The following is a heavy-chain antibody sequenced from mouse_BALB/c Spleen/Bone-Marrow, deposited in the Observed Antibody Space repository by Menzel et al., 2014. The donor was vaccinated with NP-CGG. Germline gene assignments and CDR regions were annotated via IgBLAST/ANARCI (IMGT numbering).Heavy chain of an antibody. V-gene: IGHV14-3*02. J-gene: IGHJ4*01. CDR2: IDPANGNT. CDR3: ARAYYGNYPYAMDY. CDR1: GFNIKDTY. D-gene: IGHD2-10*01. Sequence: EVQLQQPGAELVKPGASVKLSCTASGFNIKDTYMHWVKQRPEQGLEWIGRIDPANGNTKYDPKFQGKATITADTSSNTAYLQLSSLTSEDTAVYFCARAYYGNYPYAMDYWGQGTSVTVSS.